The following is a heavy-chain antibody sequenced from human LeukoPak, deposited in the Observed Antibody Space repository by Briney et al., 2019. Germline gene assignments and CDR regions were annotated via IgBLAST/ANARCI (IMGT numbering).Heavy chain of an antibody. D-gene: IGHD5-18*01. CDR3: ARDRRGYGSFDS. CDR1: GGSISSGDYY. J-gene: IGHJ4*02. Sequence: SQTLSLTCTVSGGSISSGDYYWSWIRQPPGKGLEWIGFIYDSGSTNYNPSLYSRLTISVDTSKNQFSLKLTSVTAADTAVYYCARDRRGYGSFDSWGQGTLVTVSS. V-gene: IGHV4-61*08. CDR2: IYDSGST.